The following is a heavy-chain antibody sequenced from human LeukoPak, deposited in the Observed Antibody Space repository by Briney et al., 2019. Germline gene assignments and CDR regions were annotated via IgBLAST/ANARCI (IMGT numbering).Heavy chain of an antibody. V-gene: IGHV3-23*01. CDR1: GFTFSSFA. CDR3: VKASSSSPQYNWFDA. Sequence: GGSLRLSCSASGFTFSSFAMHWVRQAPGKGLEWVSVVSGTGGRTYYADSVKGRFTISRDNSKNTLYLQMNSLRAEDTALYYCVKASSSSPQYNWFDAWGQGTLVTVSS. CDR2: VSGTGGRT. D-gene: IGHD6-6*01. J-gene: IGHJ5*02.